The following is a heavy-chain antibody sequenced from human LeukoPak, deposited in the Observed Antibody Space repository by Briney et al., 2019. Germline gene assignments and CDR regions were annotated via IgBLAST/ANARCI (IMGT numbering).Heavy chain of an antibody. J-gene: IGHJ4*02. CDR1: GGSISSYY. CDR3: ARSPVGATFDY. V-gene: IGHV4-59*08. D-gene: IGHD1-26*01. CDR2: IYYSGST. Sequence: SETLSLTCTVSGGSISSYYWSWIRQPPGKGLEWIGYIYYSGSTNYNPSLKSRVTISVDTSKNQFSLKLSSVTAADTAVYYCARSPVGATFDYWGQGTLVTVSS.